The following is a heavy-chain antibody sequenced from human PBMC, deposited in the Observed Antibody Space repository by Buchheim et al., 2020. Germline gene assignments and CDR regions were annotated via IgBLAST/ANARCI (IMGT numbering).Heavy chain of an antibody. D-gene: IGHD2-8*02. CDR3: AKDFSGGGILVY. Sequence: QVQLVESGGGVVQPGRSLGLSCAASGFTFSSYGMHWVRQAPGKGLEWVAVISYDGSNKYYADSVKGRFTISRDNSKNTLYLQMNSLRAEDTAVYYCAKDFSGGGILVYWGQGTL. V-gene: IGHV3-30*18. CDR1: GFTFSSYG. CDR2: ISYDGSNK. J-gene: IGHJ4*02.